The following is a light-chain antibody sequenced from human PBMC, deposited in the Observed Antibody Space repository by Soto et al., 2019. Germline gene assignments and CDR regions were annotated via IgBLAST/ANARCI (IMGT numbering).Light chain of an antibody. CDR2: SAS. J-gene: IGKJ5*01. V-gene: IGKV1-39*01. CDR3: QQSFSVPIT. Sequence: DIQMTQSPSSLSASVGDRVTITCRASQSIAGYLSWYQQRPGKAPKFLIYSASSLQRGVPSRFSGSGSGTDFSLTINALQTEDFATYFCQQSFSVPITVGQGTRREIK. CDR1: QSIAGY.